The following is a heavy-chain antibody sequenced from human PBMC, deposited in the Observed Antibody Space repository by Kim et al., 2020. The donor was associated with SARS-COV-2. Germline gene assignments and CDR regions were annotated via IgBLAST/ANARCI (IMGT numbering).Heavy chain of an antibody. D-gene: IGHD3-3*01. J-gene: IGHJ3*02. Sequence: PSLKSRVTISVDKSKNQFSLKLSSVTAADTAVYYCARESLEWLLFHAFDIWGQGTMVTVSS. CDR3: ARESLEWLLFHAFDI. V-gene: IGHV4-59*01.